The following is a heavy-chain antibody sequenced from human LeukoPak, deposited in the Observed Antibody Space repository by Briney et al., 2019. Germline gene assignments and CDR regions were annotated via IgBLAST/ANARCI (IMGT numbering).Heavy chain of an antibody. CDR2: IRYDGSNK. CDR1: GFTFSSYG. CDR3: AKDHSWTTVVTLRDFQH. D-gene: IGHD4-23*01. J-gene: IGHJ1*01. Sequence: PGGSLRLSCAASGFTFSSYGMYWVRQAPGKGREGVAFIRYDGSNKYYADSVQGRLTISRDNSKNTLYLQMNSLRAEDTAVYYCAKDHSWTTVVTLRDFQHWGQGTLVTVSS. V-gene: IGHV3-30*02.